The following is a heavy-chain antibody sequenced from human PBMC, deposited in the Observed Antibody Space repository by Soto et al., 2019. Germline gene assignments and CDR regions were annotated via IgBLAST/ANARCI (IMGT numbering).Heavy chain of an antibody. Sequence: EVQLVESGGGLVQPGGSLRLSCAAFGFTFSSYVINWLRQAPGKGLEWVSYISISSSTRYYADSVRGRFTISRDNAKNSLYLQMNSLRDEDTAVYYCARGGGFFDYWGQGTLVTVSS. CDR2: ISISSSTR. J-gene: IGHJ4*02. CDR3: ARGGGFFDY. D-gene: IGHD3-10*01. CDR1: GFTFSSYV. V-gene: IGHV3-48*02.